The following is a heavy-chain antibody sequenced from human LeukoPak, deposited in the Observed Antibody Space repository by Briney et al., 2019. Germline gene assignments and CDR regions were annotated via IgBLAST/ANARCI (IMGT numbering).Heavy chain of an antibody. Sequence: GGSLRLSCAASGFTFSSYAMSWVRQAPGKGLEWVSAISGSGGSTYYADSVKGRFTISRDNSKNTLYLQMNSLRAEDTAVYYCAKEGGGYCSSTSCYKIHWGQGTLVTVSS. CDR1: GFTFSSYA. CDR2: ISGSGGST. V-gene: IGHV3-23*01. J-gene: IGHJ4*02. CDR3: AKEGGGYCSSTSCYKIH. D-gene: IGHD2-2*01.